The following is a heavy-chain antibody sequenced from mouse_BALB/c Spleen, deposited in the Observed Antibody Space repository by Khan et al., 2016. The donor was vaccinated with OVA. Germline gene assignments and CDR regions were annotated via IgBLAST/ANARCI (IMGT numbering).Heavy chain of an antibody. D-gene: IGHD2-14*01. CDR1: GYTFTSYT. CDR3: VRDGAYHRNDGWFAY. J-gene: IGHJ3*01. CDR2: INPSNGYT. Sequence: QVQLKQSGAELARPGASVRMSCKASGYTFTSYTIHWIKKRPGQGLEWIGCINPSNGYTNYNQKFKDKATLTTDKSSTTAYLHLSSLTSDDSAVYNCVRDGAYHRNDGWFAYWGQGTLVTVSA. V-gene: IGHV1-4*01.